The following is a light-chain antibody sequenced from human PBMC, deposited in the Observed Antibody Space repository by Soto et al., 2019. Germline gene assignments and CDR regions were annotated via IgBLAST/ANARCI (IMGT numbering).Light chain of an antibody. CDR1: NSDVGAYNY. CDR3: SSHTTSSTLV. V-gene: IGLV2-14*01. J-gene: IGLJ2*01. Sequence: QSVLTKPASVSGSPGQSITISCTGTNSDVGAYNYVSWYQQHPGKAPKLMIYDVSDRPSGVSNRFSGSKSGNTASLTISGLQAEDEADYYCSSHTTSSTLVFGGGTKLTVL. CDR2: DVS.